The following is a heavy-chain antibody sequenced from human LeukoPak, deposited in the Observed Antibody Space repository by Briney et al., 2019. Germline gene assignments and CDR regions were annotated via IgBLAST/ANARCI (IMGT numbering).Heavy chain of an antibody. CDR1: GFTFSSYS. V-gene: IGHV3-48*04. J-gene: IGHJ3*02. Sequence: SGGSLRLSCAASGFTFSSYSMNWVRQAPGKGLEWVSYISSSSSTIYYADSVKGRFTISRDNAKNSLYLQMNSLRAEDAAVYYCARVILGGYYPRWGAFDIWGQGTMVTVSS. CDR3: ARVILGGYYPRWGAFDI. D-gene: IGHD3-22*01. CDR2: ISSSSSTI.